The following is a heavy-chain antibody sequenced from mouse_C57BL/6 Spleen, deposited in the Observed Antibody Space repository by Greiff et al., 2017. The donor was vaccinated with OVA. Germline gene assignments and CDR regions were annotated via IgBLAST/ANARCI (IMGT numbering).Heavy chain of an antibody. CDR3: ARSGGNYVDY. CDR2: IHPNSGST. CDR1: GYTFTSYW. D-gene: IGHD3-1*01. J-gene: IGHJ2*01. Sequence: QVQLQQPGAELVKPGASVKLSCKASGYTFTSYWMHWVKQRPGQGLEWIGMIHPNSGSTNYNEKFKSKATLTVDKSSSTAYMQLSSRTSDDSAVYYCARSGGNYVDYWGQGTTLTVSS. V-gene: IGHV1-64*01.